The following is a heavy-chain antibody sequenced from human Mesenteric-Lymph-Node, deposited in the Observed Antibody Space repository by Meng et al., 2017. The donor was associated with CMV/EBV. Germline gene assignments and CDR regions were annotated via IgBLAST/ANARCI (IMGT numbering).Heavy chain of an antibody. D-gene: IGHD2-2*03. J-gene: IGHJ4*02. Sequence: FTTAKIQWVRQATGQGLEWMGRVNPNSGNTAYAQKFQGRVTMTRNTSVSTAYMELGSLRSEDTAIYYCARGLLNGYCTTTSCHLLGYWGQGTLVTVSS. CDR3: ARGLLNGYCTTTSCHLLGY. V-gene: IGHV1-8*02. CDR1: FTTAK. CDR2: VNPNSGNT.